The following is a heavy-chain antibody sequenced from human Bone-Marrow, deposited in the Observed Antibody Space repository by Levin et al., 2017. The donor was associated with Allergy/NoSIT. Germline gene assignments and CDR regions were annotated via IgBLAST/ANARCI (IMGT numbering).Heavy chain of an antibody. CDR1: GFTFSSFS. J-gene: IGHJ6*03. CDR3: TRGRRSGVGGSYDYYMDV. V-gene: IGHV3-30-3*01. CDR2: TSFNGSSQ. Sequence: GGSLRLSCVASGFTFSSFSMHWVRQSPGTGLEWVAVTSFNGSSQYYMNSVKGRFTISRDNSKNTLYLEMNSLRPDDTAGYYWTRGRRSGVGGSYDYYMDVWGKGTAVAVSS. D-gene: IGHD3-3*01.